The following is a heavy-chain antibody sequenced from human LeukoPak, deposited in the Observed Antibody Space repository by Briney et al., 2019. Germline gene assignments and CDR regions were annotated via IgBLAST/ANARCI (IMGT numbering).Heavy chain of an antibody. V-gene: IGHV1-8*01. CDR3: GSTSGYSSSWYERDDY. CDR1: GYTFTSYD. CDR2: MNPNSGNT. J-gene: IGHJ4*02. Sequence: ASVKVSCKASGYTFTSYDINWVRQATGQGLEWMGWMNPNSGNTGYAQKFQGRVTMTRNASISTAYMELSSLRSEDTAVYYCGSTSGYSSSWYERDDYWGQGTLVTVSS. D-gene: IGHD6-13*01.